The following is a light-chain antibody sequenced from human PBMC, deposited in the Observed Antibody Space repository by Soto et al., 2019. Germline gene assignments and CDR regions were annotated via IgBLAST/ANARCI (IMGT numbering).Light chain of an antibody. J-gene: IGKJ3*01. CDR2: SAS. V-gene: IGKV3-20*01. Sequence: IVISQSPATLSLSPGERATLSCRASQRVRSSYLAWYQQKPGQAPRLLIYSASTRATGIPDRFSGSGSGTDFTLTISRLEPEDFAVYYCQHYGSSPFTFGPGTKVDN. CDR3: QHYGSSPFT. CDR1: QRVRSSY.